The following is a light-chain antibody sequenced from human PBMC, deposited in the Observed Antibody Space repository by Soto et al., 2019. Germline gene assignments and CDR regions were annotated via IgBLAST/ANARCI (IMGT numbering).Light chain of an antibody. J-gene: IGKJ3*01. Sequence: EIVLTQSPATLSLSPGERATLSCRASPSVSGYLAWYQQKPGQAPRLLIYGVSNRAPGIPARFSGSGSGTDFTLTISSLEPEDFAVYYCQQRSVWPPVIFXPGTKADIK. CDR1: PSVSGY. V-gene: IGKV3-11*01. CDR3: QQRSVWPPVI. CDR2: GVS.